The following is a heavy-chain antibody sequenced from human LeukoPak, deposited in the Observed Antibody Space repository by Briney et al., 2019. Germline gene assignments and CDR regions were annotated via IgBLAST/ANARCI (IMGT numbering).Heavy chain of an antibody. V-gene: IGHV1-46*01. J-gene: IGHJ4*02. CDR3: ARGGCDGGSCLDYY. CDR1: GYTFTSYY. D-gene: IGHD2-15*01. CDR2: INPSSGST. Sequence: ASVKVSCKASGYTFTSYYMHWVRQAPGQGLEWMAIINPSSGSTSYARKFQSRVTVTRDTSTSTVYMDLSSLRSEDAAVYYCARGGCDGGSCLDYYWGQGTLVTVSS.